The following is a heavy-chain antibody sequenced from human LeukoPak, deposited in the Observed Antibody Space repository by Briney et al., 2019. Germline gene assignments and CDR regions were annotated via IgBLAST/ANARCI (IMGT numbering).Heavy chain of an antibody. Sequence: ASVKVSCKASGYTFTGYYMHWVRQAPGQGLEWMGRINPNSGGTNYAQKLQGRVTMTTDTSTSTAYMELRSLRSDDTAVYYCARGYCSGGSCYSDNDYWGLGTLVTVSS. CDR1: GYTFTGYY. J-gene: IGHJ4*02. CDR2: INPNSGGT. V-gene: IGHV1-2*06. D-gene: IGHD2-15*01. CDR3: ARGYCSGGSCYSDNDY.